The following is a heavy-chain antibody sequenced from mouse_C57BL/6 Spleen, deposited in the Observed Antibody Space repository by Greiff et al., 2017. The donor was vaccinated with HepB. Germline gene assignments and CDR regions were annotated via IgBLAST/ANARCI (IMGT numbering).Heavy chain of an antibody. CDR2: IDPSDSYT. J-gene: IGHJ4*01. V-gene: IGHV1-69*01. CDR3: ARTTGKDAMDY. Sequence: QVQLQKSGAELVMPGASVKLSCKASGYTFPSYWMHWVKQRPGQGLEWIGEIDPSDSYTNYNQKFKGKSTLTVDKSSSTAYMQLSSLTSEDSAVYYCARTTGKDAMDYWGQGTSVTVSS. CDR1: GYTFPSYW. D-gene: IGHD4-1*01.